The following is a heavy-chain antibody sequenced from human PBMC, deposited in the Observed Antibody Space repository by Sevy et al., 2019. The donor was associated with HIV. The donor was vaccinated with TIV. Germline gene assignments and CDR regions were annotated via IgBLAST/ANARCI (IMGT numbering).Heavy chain of an antibody. CDR3: ARPFYDYGDTNWFDP. V-gene: IGHV1-46*03. J-gene: IGHJ5*02. CDR1: GYTFTSYY. Sequence: ASVKVSCKASGYTFTSYYMHWVRQAPGQGLEWMGIINPSGGSTSYAQKFQGRVTMTRDTSTSTVYMELSSLRSEDTAVYYCARPFYDYGDTNWFDPWGLGTLVTVSS. CDR2: INPSGGST. D-gene: IGHD4-17*01.